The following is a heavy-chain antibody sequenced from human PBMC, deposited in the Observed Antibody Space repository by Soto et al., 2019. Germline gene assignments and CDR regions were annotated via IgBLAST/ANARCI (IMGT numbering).Heavy chain of an antibody. CDR3: ARGTDPYYYGSGSPHFDY. CDR2: IYYSGST. J-gene: IGHJ4*02. V-gene: IGHV4-30-4*01. D-gene: IGHD3-10*01. Sequence: SETRSLTWTVSGGSISSGGYYWSWIRQPPGKGLEWIGYIYYSGSTYYNPSLKSRVTISVDTSKNQFSLKLSSVTAADTAVYYCARGTDPYYYGSGSPHFDYWGQGTLVTVSS. CDR1: GGSISSGGYY.